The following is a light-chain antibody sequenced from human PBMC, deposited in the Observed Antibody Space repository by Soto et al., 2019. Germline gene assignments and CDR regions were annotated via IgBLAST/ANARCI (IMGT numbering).Light chain of an antibody. CDR1: QSISSS. V-gene: IGKV1-39*01. Sequence: DIQMTQSPSSLSASVGDRVTITCRASQSISSSLNWYQLKPGQAPKLLIYAASSLQSGVPSSFSGSGSGTDFTLTISSLQLEDFATYYCHQTYNSPFTFGGVTTVEIK. CDR3: HQTYNSPFT. CDR2: AAS. J-gene: IGKJ4*01.